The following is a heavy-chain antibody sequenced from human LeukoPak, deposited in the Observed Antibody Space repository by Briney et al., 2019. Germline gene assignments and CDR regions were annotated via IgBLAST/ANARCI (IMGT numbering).Heavy chain of an antibody. J-gene: IGHJ4*02. CDR1: GYTLTGYY. D-gene: IGHD6-19*01. CDR3: ARDLAVATL. V-gene: IGHV1-2*02. Sequence: SVKVSCKAFGYTLTGYYIHWVRQAPGQGLEWMGWINPNSGDTNYAQKFQGRVTMTRDTSISTTYMELRRLTSDDTAVYYCARDLAVATLWGQGTLVTVSS. CDR2: INPNSGDT.